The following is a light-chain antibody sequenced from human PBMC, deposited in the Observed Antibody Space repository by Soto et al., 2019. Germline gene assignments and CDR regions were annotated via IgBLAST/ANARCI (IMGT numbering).Light chain of an antibody. J-gene: IGLJ1*01. CDR2: EVT. V-gene: IGLV2-8*01. CDR1: SSDVGYYDY. CDR3: SSYAGSNMGV. Sequence: QSALTQPPSASGFPGQSVTISCTGTSSDVGYYDYVSWYQQHPGKAPKLVIYEVTKRPSGVPDRVSASKSGNTASLTVSGLRAEDEADYYCSSYAGSNMGVFGSGTKVTVL.